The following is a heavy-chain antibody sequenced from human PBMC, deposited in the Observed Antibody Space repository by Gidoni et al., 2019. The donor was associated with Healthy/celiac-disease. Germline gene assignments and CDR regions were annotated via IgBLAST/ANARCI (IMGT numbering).Heavy chain of an antibody. CDR3: AKAVADDGEGY. CDR1: GFTFSSYA. V-gene: IGHV3-23*01. D-gene: IGHD6-19*01. J-gene: IGHJ4*02. CDR2: ISGSGGST. Sequence: EVQLLESGGCVVQPGGSLRLSCAAPGFTFSSYAMSWVRQAPGKGLEWVSAISGSGGSTYYADSVKGRFTISRDNSKNTLYLQMNSLRAEDTAVYYCAKAVADDGEGYWGQGTLVTVSS.